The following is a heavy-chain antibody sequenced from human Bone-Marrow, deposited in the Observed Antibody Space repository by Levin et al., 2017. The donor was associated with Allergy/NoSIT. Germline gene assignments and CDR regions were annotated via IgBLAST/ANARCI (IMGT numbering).Heavy chain of an antibody. CDR2: ISSSGKT. Sequence: PSETLSLNCIVSGGSISLGGYYWGWIRQPPGKGLEWIGIISSSGKTYYNPSLKSRLTLSVDTSRNQFSLSLRSVTAADTAMYFCTRHLDLFSGYSRPLLEDFWGQGTLVTVSS. D-gene: IGHD3-22*01. CDR1: GGSISLGGYY. J-gene: IGHJ4*02. CDR3: TRHLDLFSGYSRPLLEDF. V-gene: IGHV4-39*01.